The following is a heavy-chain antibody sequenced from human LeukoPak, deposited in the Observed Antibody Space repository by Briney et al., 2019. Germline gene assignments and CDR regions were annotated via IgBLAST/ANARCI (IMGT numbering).Heavy chain of an antibody. V-gene: IGHV4-4*07. J-gene: IGHJ4*02. D-gene: IGHD2-2*01. CDR1: GGSIRSYY. CDR2: IYTSGST. Sequence: PSETLSLTCTVSGGSIRSYYWSWIRQPAGKGLEWIGRIYTSGSTNYNPSLKSRVTMSADTSKNQFSLKLSSVTAADTAVYYCAGETDIVVVPALWGQGTLVTVSS. CDR3: AGETDIVVVPAL.